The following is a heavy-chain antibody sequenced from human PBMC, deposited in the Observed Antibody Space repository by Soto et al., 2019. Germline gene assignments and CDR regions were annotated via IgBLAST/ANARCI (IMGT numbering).Heavy chain of an antibody. D-gene: IGHD6-19*01. CDR2: IYHGGTT. V-gene: IGHV4-38-2*02. CDR1: GYSISSGSY. J-gene: IGHJ4*01. CDR3: ARVHVMVVAGSTFDY. Sequence: SETLSLTCTVPGYSISSGSYWAWIRQPPGKGPEWIASIYHGGTTFYNPSLKSRITISVDTSNNQFSLKLTSVTAADTAAYYCARVHVMVVAGSTFDYWGHGTLVTVSS.